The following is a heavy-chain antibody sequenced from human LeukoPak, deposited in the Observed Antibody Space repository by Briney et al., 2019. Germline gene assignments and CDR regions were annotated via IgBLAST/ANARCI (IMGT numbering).Heavy chain of an antibody. CDR2: IIPIFGTA. Sequence: ASVKVSCKASGGTFSSYAISWVRQAPGQGLEWMGGIIPIFGTANYAQKFQGRVTITTDESTSTAYIELSSLRSEDTAVYYCARARGNTLMFFDYWGQGTLVTVSS. V-gene: IGHV1-69*05. J-gene: IGHJ4*02. CDR3: ARARGNTLMFFDY. D-gene: IGHD3-10*01. CDR1: GGTFSSYA.